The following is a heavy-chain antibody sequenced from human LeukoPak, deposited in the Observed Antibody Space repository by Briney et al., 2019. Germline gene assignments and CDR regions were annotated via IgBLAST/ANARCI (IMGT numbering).Heavy chain of an antibody. CDR3: VKDKGPMVRGDGMDV. Sequence: PGRSLRLSCAVSGFTFDGHAMHWVRQAPGKGLEWVAGISWNSCIIAYADSVKGRFTISRDNAKNSLYLQKNSLRPEDTAMYYCVKDKGPMVRGDGMDVWGQGNAVTASS. J-gene: IGHJ6*02. CDR1: GFTFDGHA. CDR2: ISWNSCII. D-gene: IGHD3-10*01. V-gene: IGHV3-9*01.